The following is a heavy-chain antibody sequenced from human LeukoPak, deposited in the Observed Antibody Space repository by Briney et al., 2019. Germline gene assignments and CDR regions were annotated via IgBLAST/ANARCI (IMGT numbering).Heavy chain of an antibody. V-gene: IGHV3-21*01. J-gene: IGHJ4*02. D-gene: IGHD3-22*01. CDR1: GFTFSSYS. CDR2: ISSSSSYI. Sequence: PGGSLRLSCAASGFTFSSYSMNWVRQAPGKGLEWVSSISSSSSYIYYADSVKGRFTISRDNAKNSLYLQMNSLRAEDTAVYYCAREVVIDYYFDYWGQGTLVTVSS. CDR3: AREVVIDYYFDY.